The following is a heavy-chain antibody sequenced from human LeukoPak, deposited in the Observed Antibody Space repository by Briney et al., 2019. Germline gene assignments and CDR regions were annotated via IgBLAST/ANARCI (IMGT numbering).Heavy chain of an antibody. J-gene: IGHJ5*02. CDR2: IYTSGST. CDR1: GNSFGDYY. CDR3: TRDTGTTGEVKFDP. V-gene: IGHV4-4*07. D-gene: IGHD4-17*01. Sequence: SETLSLTCTVSGNSFGDYYWSWIRQPAGKGLEWIGRIYTSGSTTYNPSLKSRVTMSVDTSKSQFSLNLMSVTAADTAVYYCTRDTGTTGEVKFDPWGQGTPVTVSS.